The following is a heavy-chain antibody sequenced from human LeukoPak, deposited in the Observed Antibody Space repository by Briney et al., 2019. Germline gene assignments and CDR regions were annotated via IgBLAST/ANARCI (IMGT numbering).Heavy chain of an antibody. Sequence: SETLSLTCTVSGGSISSGSYYWSWIRQPAGKGLEWIGRIYTSGSTNYNPSLKSRVTISVDTSKNQFSLKLSSVTAADTAVYYCARDQNSYGKGGYYYYYYMDVWGKGTTVTVSS. CDR1: GGSISSGSYY. CDR2: IYTSGST. J-gene: IGHJ6*03. CDR3: ARDQNSYGKGGYYYYYYMDV. V-gene: IGHV4-61*02. D-gene: IGHD5-18*01.